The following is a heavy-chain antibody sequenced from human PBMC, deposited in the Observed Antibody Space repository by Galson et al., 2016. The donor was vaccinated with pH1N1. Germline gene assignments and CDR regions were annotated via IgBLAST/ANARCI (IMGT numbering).Heavy chain of an antibody. V-gene: IGHV1-3*01. J-gene: IGHJ4*02. CDR1: GCTFTTYL. Sequence: SVKVSCKASGCTFTTYLIHWVRQAPGETLEWMGWFNPDNGNTKYSQRFQGRVTFTRDTSATTAYMEMSSLRSEDTAVYYCARDDYGRYFDYWGQGTLVTVSS. CDR2: FNPDNGNT. CDR3: ARDDYGRYFDY. D-gene: IGHD3-16*01.